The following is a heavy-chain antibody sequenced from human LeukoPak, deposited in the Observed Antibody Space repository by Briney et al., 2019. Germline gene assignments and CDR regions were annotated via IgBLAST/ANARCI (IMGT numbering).Heavy chain of an antibody. V-gene: IGHV3-33*01. J-gene: IGHJ4*02. D-gene: IGHD6-6*01. CDR1: GFSFSLSNYG. Sequence: GGSLRLSCATSGFSFSLSNYGMHWVRQAPGKGLEWVAVISYEGSLKYYADSVKGRFTISRDTSEKTLFLQMSSLRAEDTGVYYCARSSVDSSSSEDYWGQGTLVTVSS. CDR3: ARSSVDSSSSEDY. CDR2: ISYEGSLK.